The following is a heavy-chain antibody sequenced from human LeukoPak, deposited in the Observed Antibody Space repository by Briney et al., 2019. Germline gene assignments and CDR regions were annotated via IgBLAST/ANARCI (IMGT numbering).Heavy chain of an antibody. J-gene: IGHJ2*01. CDR3: ARQYSNRYFDV. CDR2: IYPGDSDT. CDR1: GYTFTSYW. V-gene: IGHV5-51*01. Sequence: GESLKISCKGSGYTFTSYWIGWVRQLPGKGLELMGIIYPGDSDTRYSPSFQGQVSISADKSTTTAYLHWTSLKASDTAIYYCARQYSNRYFDVWGRGTLVTVSS. D-gene: IGHD4-11*01.